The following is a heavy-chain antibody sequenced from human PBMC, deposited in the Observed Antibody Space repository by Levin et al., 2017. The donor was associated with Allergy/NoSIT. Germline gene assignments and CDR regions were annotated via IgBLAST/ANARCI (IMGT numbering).Heavy chain of an antibody. CDR3: ARGQQLDAFDI. D-gene: IGHD6-13*01. CDR2: IYYSGSP. J-gene: IGHJ3*02. CDR1: GGSISSYY. V-gene: IGHV4-59*01. Sequence: NASETLSLTCTVSGGSISSYYWSWIRQPPGKGLEWIGYIYYSGSPNYNPSLKSRVTISIHTSKNQFSLMLSSVTAADTAVYYCARGQQLDAFDIWGQGTMVTVSS.